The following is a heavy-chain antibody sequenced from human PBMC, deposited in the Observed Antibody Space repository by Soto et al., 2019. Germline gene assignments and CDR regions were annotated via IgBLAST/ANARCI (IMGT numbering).Heavy chain of an antibody. Sequence: EVQLEESGGDLVQPGGSLRLSCAASGFTLSAYWMTWVRQAPGKGLEWVANINRDGSKKSYLDSARGRFTISRDNVGNSLYLQMDSLRADDTALYYCARDVSPGSSSLYLDAFDIWGQGTMVTVSS. CDR1: GFTLSAYW. CDR2: INRDGSKK. J-gene: IGHJ3*02. CDR3: ARDVSPGSSSLYLDAFDI. V-gene: IGHV3-7*05. D-gene: IGHD6-13*01.